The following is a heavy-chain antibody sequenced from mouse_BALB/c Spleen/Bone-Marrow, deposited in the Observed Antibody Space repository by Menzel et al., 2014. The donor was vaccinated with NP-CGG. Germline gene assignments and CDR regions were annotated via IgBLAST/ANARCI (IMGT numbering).Heavy chain of an antibody. Sequence: VQLQQSGGGLVQPGGSLRLSCATSGFTFXDYYMSWGRQPPGKALEWLGFIRNKANGYTTEYSASVKGRFTISRDNSQSILYLQMNTLRAEDSATYYCARDINYDIYWYFDVWGAGTTVTVSP. J-gene: IGHJ1*01. CDR3: ARDINYDIYWYFDV. V-gene: IGHV7-3*02. D-gene: IGHD2-4*01. CDR2: IRNKANGYTT. CDR1: GFTFXDYY.